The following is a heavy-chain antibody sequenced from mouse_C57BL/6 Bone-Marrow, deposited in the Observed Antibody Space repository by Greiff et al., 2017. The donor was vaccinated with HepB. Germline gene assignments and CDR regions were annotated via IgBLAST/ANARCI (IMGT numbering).Heavy chain of an antibody. Sequence: EVKLMESGPGLVKPSQSLSLTCSVTGYSITSGYYWNWIRQFPGNKLEWMGYISYDGSNNYNPSLKNRISITRDTSKNQFFLKLNSVTTEDTATYYCASDRYYGNYAMDYWGQGTSVTVSS. CDR1: GYSITSGYY. CDR3: ASDRYYGNYAMDY. D-gene: IGHD1-1*02. CDR2: ISYDGSN. J-gene: IGHJ4*01. V-gene: IGHV3-6*01.